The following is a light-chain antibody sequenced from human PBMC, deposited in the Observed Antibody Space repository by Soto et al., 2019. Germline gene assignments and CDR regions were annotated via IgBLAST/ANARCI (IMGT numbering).Light chain of an antibody. CDR1: SSDVGGYNY. Sequence: QSVLTQPASVSGSPGQSTTFSCTGTSSDVGGYNYVSWYQQHPGKAPKLMIYDVSNRPSGVSNRFSGSKSGNTASLTISGLQAEDEADYYCSSYTSSSKGVFGTGT. CDR2: DVS. CDR3: SSYTSSSKGV. J-gene: IGLJ1*01. V-gene: IGLV2-14*01.